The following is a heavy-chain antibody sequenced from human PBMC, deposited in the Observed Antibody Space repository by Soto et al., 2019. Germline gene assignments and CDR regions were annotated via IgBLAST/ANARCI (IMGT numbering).Heavy chain of an antibody. CDR1: GGSVSTGDFS. V-gene: IGHV4-31*03. J-gene: IGHJ5*02. CDR2: MYHSGSP. Sequence: QVQLQESGPGLVKPSQTLSLTCTVSGGSVSTGDFSWTWIRQPPGKGLEWIGDMYHSGSPYYNPSLKSRLTISVDPSKRQCSLRLTSVTAADTAVYYCARTRGNVVGQNLEDTYFDPWGRGTLVTVSS. D-gene: IGHD2-21*01. CDR3: ARTRGNVVGQNLEDTYFDP.